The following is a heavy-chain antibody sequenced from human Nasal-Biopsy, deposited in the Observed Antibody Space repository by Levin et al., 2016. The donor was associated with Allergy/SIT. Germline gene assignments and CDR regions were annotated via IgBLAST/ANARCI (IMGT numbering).Heavy chain of an antibody. V-gene: IGHV3-74*01. Sequence: GGSLRLSCAASGFTFSSYWMYWVRQAPGKGLVWVSRIKFDGSTTFYADSVKGRFTVSRDDAKSTLYLQMNSLRAEDTAVYYCARGVAAENSVGLDSWGQGTLVTVSS. D-gene: IGHD5/OR15-5a*01. CDR3: ARGVAAENSVGLDS. J-gene: IGHJ4*02. CDR1: GFTFSSYW. CDR2: IKFDGSTT.